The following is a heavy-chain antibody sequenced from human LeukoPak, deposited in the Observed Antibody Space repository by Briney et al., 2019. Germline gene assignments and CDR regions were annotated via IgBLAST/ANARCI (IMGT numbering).Heavy chain of an antibody. D-gene: IGHD3-22*01. J-gene: IGHJ4*02. V-gene: IGHV3-48*01. Sequence: PGGSLRLSCAASGFTFSSYSMNWVRQAPGKGLEWVSYISSSSSTIYYADSVKGRFTISRDNAKNSLYLQMNSLRAEDTAVYYCARRDYYDSSGDSKPDYWGQGTLVTVSS. CDR3: ARRDYYDSSGDSKPDY. CDR2: ISSSSSTI. CDR1: GFTFSSYS.